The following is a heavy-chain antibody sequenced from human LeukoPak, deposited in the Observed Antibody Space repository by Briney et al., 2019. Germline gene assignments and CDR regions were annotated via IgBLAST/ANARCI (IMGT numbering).Heavy chain of an antibody. D-gene: IGHD3-10*01. J-gene: IGHJ5*02. Sequence: ASVKVSCKASGYTFTGYYMHWVRQAPGQGPEGMGWVSPNSGDTGYAQNFQGRVTMTRNTSISTAYMELSRLTSEDTAFYYCARQDVVRGGRPFDWFDPWGQGTLVTVSS. V-gene: IGHV1-8*02. CDR3: ARQDVVRGGRPFDWFDP. CDR1: GYTFTGYY. CDR2: VSPNSGDT.